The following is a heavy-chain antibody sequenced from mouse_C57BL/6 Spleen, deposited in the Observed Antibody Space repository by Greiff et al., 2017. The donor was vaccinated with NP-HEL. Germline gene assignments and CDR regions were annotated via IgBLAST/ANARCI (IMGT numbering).Heavy chain of an antibody. D-gene: IGHD2-3*01. Sequence: EVQLQQSGPELVKPGASVKIPCKASGYTFTDYNTDWVKQSHGKSLEWIGDINPNNGGTIYNQKFKGKATLTVDKSSSTAYMELRSLTSEDTAVYYCAREGGWLLRIFFAYWGQGTLVTVSA. CDR2: INPNNGGT. CDR1: GYTFTDYN. CDR3: AREGGWLLRIFFAY. J-gene: IGHJ3*01. V-gene: IGHV1-18*01.